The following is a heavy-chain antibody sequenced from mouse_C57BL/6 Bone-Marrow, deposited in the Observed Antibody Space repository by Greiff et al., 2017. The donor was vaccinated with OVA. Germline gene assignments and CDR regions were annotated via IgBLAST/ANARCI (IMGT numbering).Heavy chain of an antibody. CDR3: ARYPTVDGSYCFDY. D-gene: IGHD1-1*01. CDR1: GFTFSDYG. Sequence: EVKLVQSGAGLVKPGGSLKLSCAASGFTFSDYGMHWVRQGPEQGLEWVGYISSGSSTIYYADTVKGRFTITRDKAYNTRFLQMTSLRSEDAAMDYCARYPTVDGSYCFDYWGQGTTLTVSS. V-gene: IGHV5-17*01. J-gene: IGHJ2*01. CDR2: ISSGSSTI.